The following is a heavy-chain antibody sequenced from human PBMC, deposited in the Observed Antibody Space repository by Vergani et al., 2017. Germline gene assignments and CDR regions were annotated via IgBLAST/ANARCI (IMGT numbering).Heavy chain of an antibody. D-gene: IGHD3-10*01. J-gene: IGHJ6*02. V-gene: IGHV5-51*01. CDR3: ARSNRYYYGSGSYPNYYYYGLDV. CDR2: IYPGDSDT. Sequence: EVQLVQSGAEVKKPGESLKISCKGSGYSFTSYWIGWVRQMPGKGLEWMGIIYPGDSDTRYSPSFQGQVTISADKSISTAYLQWSSLKASDTAMYYCARSNRYYYGSGSYPNYYYYGLDVWGQGTAVTVSS. CDR1: GYSFTSYW.